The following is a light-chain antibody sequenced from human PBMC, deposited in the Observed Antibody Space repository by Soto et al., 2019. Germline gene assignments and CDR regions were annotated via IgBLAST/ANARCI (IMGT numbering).Light chain of an antibody. J-gene: IGKJ1*01. Sequence: IVMTQSPLSLPVTPGEPASISCRSSQSLLHSNGYNYLDWYLQKPGQSPQLLIYLGSNRASGVPDRFSGSGSGTDFTLKISRVEAEDVGVYYCMQALQTAWTFGQGNKVDIK. CDR2: LGS. CDR1: QSLLHSNGYNY. V-gene: IGKV2-28*01. CDR3: MQALQTAWT.